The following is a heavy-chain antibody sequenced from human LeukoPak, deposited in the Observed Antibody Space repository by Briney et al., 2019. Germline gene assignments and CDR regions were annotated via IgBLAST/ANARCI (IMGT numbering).Heavy chain of an antibody. CDR3: AGRRIAAAGSHIDY. J-gene: IGHJ4*02. V-gene: IGHV4-59*01. CDR1: GGSISSYY. Sequence: SETLSLTCTVSGGSISSYYWIWIRQPPGKGLEWIGYIYYSGSTNYNPSLKSRVTISVDTSKNQFSLKLSSVTAADTAVYYCAGRRIAAAGSHIDYWGQGTLVTVSS. CDR2: IYYSGST. D-gene: IGHD6-13*01.